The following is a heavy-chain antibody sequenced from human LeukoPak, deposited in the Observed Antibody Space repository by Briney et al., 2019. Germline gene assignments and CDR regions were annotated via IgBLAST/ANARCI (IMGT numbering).Heavy chain of an antibody. D-gene: IGHD3-16*01. CDR2: ISSSSSYI. J-gene: IGHJ1*01. CDR1: GFTFSSYS. Sequence: GSLRLSCAASGFTFSSYSMNWVRQAPGKGLEWVSSISSSSSYIYYADSVKGRFTISRDNVKNSLYLQMDSLSAEDTALYYCESGFGISFWGPGTLVTVSS. CDR3: ESGFGISF. V-gene: IGHV3-21*01.